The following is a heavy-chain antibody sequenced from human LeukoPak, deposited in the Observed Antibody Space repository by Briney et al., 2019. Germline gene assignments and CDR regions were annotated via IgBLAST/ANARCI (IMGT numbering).Heavy chain of an antibody. CDR2: IYTSGST. J-gene: IGHJ5*02. CDR3: ARGPHDFWSGYYTPWFDP. D-gene: IGHD3-3*01. Sequence: SETLSLTCTVSGGSISSYYWSWIRQPAGKGLEWIGRIYTSGSTNYNPSLKSRVTMSVDTSKNQFSLKLSSVTAADTAVYYCARGPHDFWSGYYTPWFDPWGQGTLVTVSS. CDR1: GGSISSYY. V-gene: IGHV4-4*07.